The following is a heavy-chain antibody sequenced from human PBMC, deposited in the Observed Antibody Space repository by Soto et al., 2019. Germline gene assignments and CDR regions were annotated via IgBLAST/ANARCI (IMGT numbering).Heavy chain of an antibody. V-gene: IGHV1-69*01. Sequence: QVQLVQSGAEVKMPGSSVRVSCKASGGSFSKYGISWVRQAPGQGLEWMGGIIPMFGIGNYAEKFLGRVTITADESTSTSHTELSSLRSEDTAVYFFAIAYRENYFYAMDVWGQGTTVTVSS. CDR1: GGSFSKYG. CDR2: IIPMFGIG. CDR3: AIAYRENYFYAMDV. D-gene: IGHD1-26*01. J-gene: IGHJ6*02.